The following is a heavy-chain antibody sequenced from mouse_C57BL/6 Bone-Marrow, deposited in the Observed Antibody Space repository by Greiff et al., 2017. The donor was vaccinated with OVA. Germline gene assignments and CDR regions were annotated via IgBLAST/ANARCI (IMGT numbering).Heavy chain of an antibody. J-gene: IGHJ2*01. V-gene: IGHV1-53*01. D-gene: IGHD1-1*01. CDR1: GYTFTSYW. Sequence: QVQLQQPGTELVKPGASVKLSCKASGYTFTSYWMHWVKQRPGQGLEWIGNINPSNGGNNYNEKFKSKATLTVAKSSSTAYMQRSSLTSEDYSVYYCASAQFPYYYGSSPFDYWGQGTTLTVSS. CDR2: INPSNGGN. CDR3: ASAQFPYYYGSSPFDY.